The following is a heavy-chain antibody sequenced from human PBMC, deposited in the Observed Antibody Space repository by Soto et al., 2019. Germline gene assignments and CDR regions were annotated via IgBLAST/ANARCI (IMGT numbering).Heavy chain of an antibody. J-gene: IGHJ5*02. CDR1: GGSISSYY. Sequence: SETLSLTCTVSGGSISSYYWSWIRQPPGKGLEWIGYIYYSGSTNYNPSLKSRVTISVDTSKNQFSLKLSSVTAADTAVYYCARELTGVNNWFEPWGQGTLVTVSS. D-gene: IGHD7-27*01. CDR3: ARELTGVNNWFEP. CDR2: IYYSGST. V-gene: IGHV4-59*01.